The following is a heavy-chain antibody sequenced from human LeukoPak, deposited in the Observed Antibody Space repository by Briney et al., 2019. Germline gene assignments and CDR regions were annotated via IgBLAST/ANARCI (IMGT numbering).Heavy chain of an antibody. CDR1: GVTVSSNY. Sequence: GGSLRLSCAASGVTVSSNYMTWVRQAPGKGLEWVSVIYSDNSGGSTYYADSVKGRFTTSRDNAKNSLYLQMNSLRAEDTAVYYCARANGAPRPLGYWGQGTLVTVSS. J-gene: IGHJ4*02. CDR2: IYSDNSGGST. CDR3: ARANGAPRPLGY. V-gene: IGHV3-53*01. D-gene: IGHD1-26*01.